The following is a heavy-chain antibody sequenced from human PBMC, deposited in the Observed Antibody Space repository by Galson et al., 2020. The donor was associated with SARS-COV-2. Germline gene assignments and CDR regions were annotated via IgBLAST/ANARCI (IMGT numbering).Heavy chain of an antibody. Sequence: ASVKVSCKASGGTFSSDAINWIRQAPGQGLEWMAGIIPMFGSLKYAEKFQGRVTLTTDDSTSSVYMELSSLRSEDTAIYFCASRPMYGNNQGGWGRGTLVTVSS. J-gene: IGHJ4*02. V-gene: IGHV1-69*05. CDR2: IIPMFGSL. D-gene: IGHD2-8*01. CDR3: ASRPMYGNNQGG. CDR1: GGTFSSDA.